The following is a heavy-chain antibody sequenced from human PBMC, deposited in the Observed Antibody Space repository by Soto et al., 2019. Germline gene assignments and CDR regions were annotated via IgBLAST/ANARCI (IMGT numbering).Heavy chain of an antibody. CDR3: ARHGSN. CDR2: LGRT. CDR1: GGSFSGYY. J-gene: IGHJ4*02. V-gene: IGHV4-34*01. Sequence: SETLSLTCAVHGGSFSGYYWTLGRTNYNPSLKSRVTMSLDTSKNQFSLKPTSVTAADTAVYYCARHGSNWGQGTLVTVSS.